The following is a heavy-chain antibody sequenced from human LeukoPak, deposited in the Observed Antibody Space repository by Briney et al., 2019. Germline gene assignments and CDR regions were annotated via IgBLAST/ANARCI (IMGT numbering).Heavy chain of an antibody. V-gene: IGHV4-38-2*01. CDR3: ARLGTICGSLSTDY. Sequence: SETLSLTCAVSGYSISSGYYWGWIRQPPGKGLEGIGSIYHSGSTYYNPSLKSRVTLSVDTSKNQFSLKLSSVTAADTAVYYCARLGTICGSLSTDYWGQGTLVTVSS. J-gene: IGHJ4*02. CDR1: GYSISSGYY. CDR2: IYHSGST. D-gene: IGHD3-3*01.